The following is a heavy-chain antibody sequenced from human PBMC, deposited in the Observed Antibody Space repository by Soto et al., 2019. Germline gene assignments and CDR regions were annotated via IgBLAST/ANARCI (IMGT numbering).Heavy chain of an antibody. Sequence: PSETLSLTCTVSGVSIGSSSAYWGWIRQPPGQGLEWIGTIYYSGSTYYNPSLSSRLIISADTAKNQFSLKLSSVTAADTAVYYCASLLGGVVIEVYYSGMDVWGQGTTVTVSS. CDR2: IYYSGST. CDR1: GVSIGSSSAY. V-gene: IGHV4-39*01. D-gene: IGHD3-3*01. CDR3: ASLLGGVVIEVYYSGMDV. J-gene: IGHJ6*02.